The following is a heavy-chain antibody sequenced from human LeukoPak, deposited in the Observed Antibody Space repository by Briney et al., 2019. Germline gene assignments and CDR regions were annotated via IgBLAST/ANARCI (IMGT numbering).Heavy chain of an antibody. CDR3: ASGLGYSYGLAAY. CDR2: ISSSSSYI. J-gene: IGHJ4*02. Sequence: GGSLRLSCAASGFTFSSYSMNWVRQAPGKGLEWVSSISSSSSYIYYADSVKGRFTISRDNAKNSLYLQMNGLRAEDTAVYYCASGLGYSYGLAAYWGQGTLVTVSS. D-gene: IGHD5-18*01. V-gene: IGHV3-21*06. CDR1: GFTFSSYS.